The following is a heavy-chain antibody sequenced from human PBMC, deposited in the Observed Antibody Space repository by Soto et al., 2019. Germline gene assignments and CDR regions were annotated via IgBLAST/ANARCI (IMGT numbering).Heavy chain of an antibody. CDR2: IYPGDSDT. CDR3: ARSDIVVVPAAIVDYYYYGMDV. CDR1: GYIFTSYW. D-gene: IGHD2-2*02. J-gene: IGHJ6*02. V-gene: IGHV5-51*01. Sequence: VESLKISCKGSGYIFTSYWIWCFREMAGEGLEWMGIIYPGDSDTRYSPSFQGQVTISADKSISTAYLQWSSLKASDTAMYYCARSDIVVVPAAIVDYYYYGMDVWGQGTTVTVSS.